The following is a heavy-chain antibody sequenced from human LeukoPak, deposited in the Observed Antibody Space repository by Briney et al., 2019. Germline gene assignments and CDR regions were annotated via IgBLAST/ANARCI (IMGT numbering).Heavy chain of an antibody. V-gene: IGHV1-8*01. D-gene: IGHD1-1*01. CDR1: GYTFTSYD. CDR2: MNPNSGNT. J-gene: IGHJ5*02. Sequence: GASVKVSCKASGYTFTSYDINWVRQATGQGLEWMGWMNPNSGNTGYAQKFQGRVTMTRNTSISTAYMELSSLRSEDTAVYFCAIAQNWKAGWFDPWGQGTLVTVSS. CDR3: AIAQNWKAGWFDP.